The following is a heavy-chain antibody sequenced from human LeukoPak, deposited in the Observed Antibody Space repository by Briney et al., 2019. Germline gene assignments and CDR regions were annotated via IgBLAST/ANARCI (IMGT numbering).Heavy chain of an antibody. Sequence: PGGSLRLSCVASGFTFNTYGMHWVRQAPGKGLEWMAMISYDGSQKYHADSVTGRFTISRDNSKNTLCLQMNSLRDDDTAVYYCAKDQTDFWSGYYDYWGQGSLVTVSS. CDR3: AKDQTDFWSGYYDY. V-gene: IGHV3-30*18. CDR2: ISYDGSQK. D-gene: IGHD3-3*01. CDR1: GFTFNTYG. J-gene: IGHJ4*02.